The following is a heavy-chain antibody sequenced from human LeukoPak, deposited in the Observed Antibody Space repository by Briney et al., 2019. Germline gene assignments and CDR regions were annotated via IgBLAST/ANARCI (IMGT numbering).Heavy chain of an antibody. Sequence: AASVNVSCTASGGTFSIYAISWVRQAPGQGLEWMGGIIPIFGTANYAQKFQGRVTITADESTSTAYMELSSLRSEDTAVYYCASIGFWSGYYHEYYYYYYGMDVWGQGTTVTVSS. D-gene: IGHD3-3*01. V-gene: IGHV1-69*13. J-gene: IGHJ6*02. CDR3: ASIGFWSGYYHEYYYYYYGMDV. CDR2: IIPIFGTA. CDR1: GGTFSIYA.